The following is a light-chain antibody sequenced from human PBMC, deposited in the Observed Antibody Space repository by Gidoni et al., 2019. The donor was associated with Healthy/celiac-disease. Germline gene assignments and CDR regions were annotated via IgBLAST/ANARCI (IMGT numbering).Light chain of an antibody. Sequence: ELVMTQSPATLSVSPGERATLSCRASQSVSSNLAWYQQKPGQAPRLLIYGASTRATGIPARFRGSGSGTEFTLTISSLQSEDFAVYYCQQYNNWPPLTFXGXTKVEIK. CDR3: QQYNNWPPLT. CDR2: GAS. J-gene: IGKJ4*01. V-gene: IGKV3-15*01. CDR1: QSVSSN.